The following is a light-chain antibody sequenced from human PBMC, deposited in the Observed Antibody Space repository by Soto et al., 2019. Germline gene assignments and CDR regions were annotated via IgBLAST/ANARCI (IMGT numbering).Light chain of an antibody. CDR3: KHYNSYSEA. J-gene: IGKJ1*01. CDR1: QTISSW. Sequence: DVEMTHSPSTLSGCVGDRVGITCRASQTISSWLAWYQQKPGKAPKLLIYKASTLKSGVPSRFSGSGSGTEFTLTISSLQTDDFATYYCKHYNSYSEAFGKGTKVDIK. V-gene: IGKV1-5*03. CDR2: KAS.